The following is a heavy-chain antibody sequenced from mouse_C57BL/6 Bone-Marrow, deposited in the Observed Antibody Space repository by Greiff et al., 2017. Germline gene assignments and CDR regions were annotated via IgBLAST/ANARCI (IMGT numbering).Heavy chain of an antibody. CDR3: AKEPGGKRGYFDY. V-gene: IGHV3-6*01. CDR2: ISYDGSN. J-gene: IGHJ2*01. Sequence: ESGPGLVKPSQSLSLTCSVTGYSITSGYYWNWIRQFPGNKLEWMGYISYDGSNNYNPSLKNRISITRDTSKNQFFLKLNSVTTEDTATYYCAKEPGGKRGYFDYWGQGTTLTVSS. CDR1: GYSITSGYY.